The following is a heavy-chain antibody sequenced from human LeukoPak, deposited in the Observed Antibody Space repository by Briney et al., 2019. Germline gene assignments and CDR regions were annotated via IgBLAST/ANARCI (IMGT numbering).Heavy chain of an antibody. V-gene: IGHV3-53*01. CDR3: ARIEWERLGRAFDI. Sequence: GGSLRLSCAASGFTVSDNYMTWVRQAPGKGLEWVSSIYSAGATHYAESVKGRFTISRDNSKNTLYLQMNSLRAEDMAVYFCARIEWERLGRAFDIWGQGTMVTVSS. CDR1: GFTVSDNY. J-gene: IGHJ3*02. CDR2: IYSAGAT. D-gene: IGHD1-26*01.